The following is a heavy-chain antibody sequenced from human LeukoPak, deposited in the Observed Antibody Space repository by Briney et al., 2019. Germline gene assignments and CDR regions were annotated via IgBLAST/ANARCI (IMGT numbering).Heavy chain of an antibody. Sequence: SETLSLTCTVSGGSISSYYWSWIRQPPGKGLEWIGYIYYSGSTNYNPSLKSRVTISVDTSKNQFSLKLSSVTAADTAVYYCASRNYCSGSHDYWGQGTLVTVSS. D-gene: IGHD3-10*01. V-gene: IGHV4-59*12. CDR1: GGSISSYY. J-gene: IGHJ4*02. CDR2: IYYSGST. CDR3: ASRNYCSGSHDY.